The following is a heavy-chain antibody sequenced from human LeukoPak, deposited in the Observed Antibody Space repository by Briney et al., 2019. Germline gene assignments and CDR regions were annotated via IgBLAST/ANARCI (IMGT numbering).Heavy chain of an antibody. CDR3: ARVSTHSGTMFYFDY. CDR1: GFTFSSYW. V-gene: IGHV3-7*01. J-gene: IGHJ4*02. Sequence: GGSLRLSCAASGFTFSSYWMSWVRQAPGKGLEWVANIKPDGSEKYYVDSVKGRFTISRDNAKNSLYLQVNSLRAEDTAVYYYARVSTHSGTMFYFDYWGQGTLVTVSS. D-gene: IGHD3-10*01. CDR2: IKPDGSEK.